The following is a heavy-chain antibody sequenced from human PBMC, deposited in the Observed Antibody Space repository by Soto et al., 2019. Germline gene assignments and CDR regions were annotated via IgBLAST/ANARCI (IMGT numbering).Heavy chain of an antibody. CDR2: IYYSGST. CDR1: GGSISSYY. V-gene: IGHV4-59*08. Sequence: QVQLQESGPGLVKPSETLSLTCTVSGGSISSYYWSWIRQPPGKGLEWIGYIYYSGSTNYNPSLKSRVTISVDTSKNQFSLKLSSVTAADTAVYYCARRAMARGYSYDQLYYYMDVWGKGTTVTVSS. J-gene: IGHJ6*03. CDR3: ARRAMARGYSYDQLYYYMDV. D-gene: IGHD5-18*01.